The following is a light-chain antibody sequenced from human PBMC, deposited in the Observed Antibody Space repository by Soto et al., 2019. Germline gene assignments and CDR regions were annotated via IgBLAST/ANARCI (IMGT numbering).Light chain of an antibody. J-gene: IGKJ4*01. Sequence: EIVLTQSPGTLPLSPGEMTTLSCRASQSVGAKLAWYQQKPGQAPRLLIYDAANRATGVAARFSGSGSGTDFSLTISSLEPEDFAIYYCQQRSDWPLTFGGGNKVEIK. CDR1: QSVGAK. CDR2: DAA. CDR3: QQRSDWPLT. V-gene: IGKV3-11*01.